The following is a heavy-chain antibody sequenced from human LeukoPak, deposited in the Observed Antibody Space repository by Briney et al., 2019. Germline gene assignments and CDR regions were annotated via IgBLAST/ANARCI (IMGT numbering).Heavy chain of an antibody. Sequence: SETLSLTCTVSGGSISTYYWSWIRQPPGKGLEWIGYIYYSGSTNYNSSLKSQVIISVDTSKKQLSLKLSSVTAADTAVYYCARDDYYHSSGGWGFDYWGQGTLVTVSS. CDR2: IYYSGST. D-gene: IGHD3-22*01. J-gene: IGHJ4*02. CDR1: GGSISTYY. V-gene: IGHV4-59*01. CDR3: ARDDYYHSSGGWGFDY.